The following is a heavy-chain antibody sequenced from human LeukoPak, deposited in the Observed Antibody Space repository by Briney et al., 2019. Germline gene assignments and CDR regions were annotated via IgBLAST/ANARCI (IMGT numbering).Heavy chain of an antibody. CDR1: GGSFSGYY. J-gene: IGHJ5*02. D-gene: IGHD2-15*01. V-gene: IGHV4-34*01. CDR3: ARQGLDCSGGSCYSTNWFDP. Sequence: SETLSLTCAVYGGSFSGYYWSWIRQPPGKGLEWIGEINHSGSTNYNPSLKSRVTISVDTSKNQFSLKLSSVTAADTAVYYCARQGLDCSGGSCYSTNWFDPWGQGTLVTVSS. CDR2: INHSGST.